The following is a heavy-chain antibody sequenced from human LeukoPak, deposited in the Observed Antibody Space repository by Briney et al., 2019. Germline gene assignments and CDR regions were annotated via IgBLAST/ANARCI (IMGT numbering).Heavy chain of an antibody. V-gene: IGHV4-59*01. Sequence: SETLSLTCTVSGGSISSYYWSWIRQPPGKGLEWIGYIYYSGSTNYNPSLKSRVTISVDTSKNQFSLKLSSVTAADTAVYYCARARFLYGSSTSCRRSKCDAFDIWGQGTMVTVSS. D-gene: IGHD2-2*01. J-gene: IGHJ3*02. CDR3: ARARFLYGSSTSCRRSKCDAFDI. CDR2: IYYSGST. CDR1: GGSISSYY.